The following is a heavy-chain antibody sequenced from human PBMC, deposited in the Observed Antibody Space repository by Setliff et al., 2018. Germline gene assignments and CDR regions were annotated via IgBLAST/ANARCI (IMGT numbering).Heavy chain of an antibody. V-gene: IGHV4-61*10. D-gene: IGHD7-27*01. Sequence: SETLSLTCTVSGGSVGNSYYYWNWIRQPAGKGLEWIGRMYGNSNYNPSLKSRVTMSIDTSKNKFALKLSSVTAADTAVYYCARGPGAATGEGFDIWGQGTMVTVSS. CDR3: ARGPGAATGEGFDI. CDR1: GGSVGNSYYY. CDR2: MYGNS. J-gene: IGHJ3*02.